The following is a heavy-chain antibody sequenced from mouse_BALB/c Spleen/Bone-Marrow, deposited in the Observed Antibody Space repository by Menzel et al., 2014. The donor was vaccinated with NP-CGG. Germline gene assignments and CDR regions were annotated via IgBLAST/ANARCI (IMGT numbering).Heavy chain of an antibody. CDR3: VRGDYRYSWFAY. CDR1: GYSFTDYN. J-gene: IGHJ3*01. CDR2: IDPYNGGT. D-gene: IGHD2-14*01. V-gene: IGHV1S135*01. Sequence: VQLQQSGPELVKPGASVKVSCKASGYSFTDYNMSWVKQSHGKSLEWIGYIDPYNGGTTYSQKFKGKATLTVDKSSSTAFMHLNSLTSDDSTVYYCVRGDYRYSWFAYWGQGTLVTVSA.